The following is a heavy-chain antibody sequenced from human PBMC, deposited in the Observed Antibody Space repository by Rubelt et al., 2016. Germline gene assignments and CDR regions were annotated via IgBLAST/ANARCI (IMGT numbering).Heavy chain of an antibody. CDR3: AKGGSGYCSSTSCSEWDY. Sequence: QVQLVESGGGVVQPGMSLRLSCAASGFTFSSYGMHWVRQALGKGLEWVAVISYDGSNKYYADSVKGRFTISRDNSKNTLYLQMNSLRAEDTAVYYCAKGGSGYCSSTSCSEWDYWGQGTLVTVSS. J-gene: IGHJ4*02. CDR2: ISYDGSNK. D-gene: IGHD2-2*01. CDR1: GFTFSSYG. V-gene: IGHV3-30*18.